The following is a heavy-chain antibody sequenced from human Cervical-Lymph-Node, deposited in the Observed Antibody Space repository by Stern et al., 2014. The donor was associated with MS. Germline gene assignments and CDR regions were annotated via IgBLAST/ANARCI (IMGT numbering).Heavy chain of an antibody. J-gene: IGHJ4*02. CDR1: GFSLSTSGVG. CDR2: IYWDDDK. D-gene: IGHD3-10*01. CDR3: AHVNRSSGLDY. V-gene: IGHV2-5*02. Sequence: QVTLRESGPTLVKPTQTITLTCTFSGFSLSTSGVGVGWIRQPPGKALEWLVLIYWDDDKRYSPSLKRRLTITKDTSKNQVVLTMTNMDPVDTATYYCAHVNRSSGLDYWGQGTLVTVSS.